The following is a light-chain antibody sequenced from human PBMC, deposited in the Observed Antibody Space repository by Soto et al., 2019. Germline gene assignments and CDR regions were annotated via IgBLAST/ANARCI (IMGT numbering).Light chain of an antibody. V-gene: IGKV3-20*01. J-gene: IGKJ5*01. Sequence: EIVLTQPPGTLSLSPGERATLSCRASQSVSYYLAWYQQKPGQAPRLLIYASSNRATGIPDRFSGSASGTDFTLTINRLEPEDFAVYYCQLYGISPHFGQGTRLEIK. CDR1: QSVSYY. CDR2: ASS. CDR3: QLYGISPH.